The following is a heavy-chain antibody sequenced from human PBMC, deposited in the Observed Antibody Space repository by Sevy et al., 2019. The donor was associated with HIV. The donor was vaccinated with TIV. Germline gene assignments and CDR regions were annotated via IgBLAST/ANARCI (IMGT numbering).Heavy chain of an antibody. CDR1: GFSFSSYA. CDR2: ISGRVSGT. J-gene: IGHJ6*02. D-gene: IGHD4-17*01. V-gene: IGHV3-23*01. Sequence: GGSLRLSCAASGFSFSSYAMSWVRQAPGKGLEWVSGISGRVSGTYYADSVQGRFTVSRDNSRNMLYMQMNTLGAEDTAVYYCAKGYGGNIQIDYGMDVWCQGTTVTVSS. CDR3: AKGYGGNIQIDYGMDV.